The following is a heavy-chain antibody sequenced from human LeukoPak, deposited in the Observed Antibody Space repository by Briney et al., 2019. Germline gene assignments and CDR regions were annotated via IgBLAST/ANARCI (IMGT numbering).Heavy chain of an antibody. J-gene: IGHJ4*02. D-gene: IGHD4-11*01. CDR3: ARDYSNYRGNFDY. CDR1: GGTFSSFA. V-gene: IGHV1-69*06. CDR2: IIPIFGTA. Sequence: SVKVSCKASGGTFSSFAISWVRQAPGQGLEWMGRIIPIFGTANYAQKFQGRVTITADKSTSTAYMELSSLRSEDTAVYYCARDYSNYRGNFDYWGQGTLVTVSS.